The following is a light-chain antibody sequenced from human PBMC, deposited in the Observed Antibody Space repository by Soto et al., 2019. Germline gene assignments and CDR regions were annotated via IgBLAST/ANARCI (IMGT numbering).Light chain of an antibody. Sequence: DIQLTQSPSFLSAAVGDRVTIICWASQDISNYLAWYQQKPGKAPKLLIFGAFTLQSGVPSRFSGSGSGTEFTLTISSLQPEDFAIYYCQHLNYYPYTFGQGTKVDIK. CDR3: QHLNYYPYT. CDR1: QDISNY. CDR2: GAF. J-gene: IGKJ2*01. V-gene: IGKV1-9*01.